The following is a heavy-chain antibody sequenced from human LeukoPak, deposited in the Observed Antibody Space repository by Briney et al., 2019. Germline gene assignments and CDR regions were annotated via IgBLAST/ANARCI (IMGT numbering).Heavy chain of an antibody. D-gene: IGHD3-10*01. Sequence: GGSLRLSCAASGFTFSSYGMHWVRQAPGKGLEWVAVISYDGSNKYYADSVKGRFTISRDNSKNTLYLQMNSLRAEDTAVYYCARVLGSGSYYNPGFGGDYYMDVWGKGTTVTVSS. CDR1: GFTFSSYG. J-gene: IGHJ6*03. V-gene: IGHV3-30*03. CDR3: ARVLGSGSYYNPGFGGDYYMDV. CDR2: ISYDGSNK.